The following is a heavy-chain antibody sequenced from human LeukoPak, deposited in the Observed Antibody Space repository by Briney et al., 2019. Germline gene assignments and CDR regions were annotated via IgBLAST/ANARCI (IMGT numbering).Heavy chain of an antibody. V-gene: IGHV1-69*01. D-gene: IGHD3-9*01. CDR3: ARHTLYYDILTGYSASDYYYYGMDV. J-gene: IGHJ6*02. CDR2: IIPIFGTA. Sequence: ASVTVSCKASVGTFSSYAISWVRQAPGQGREWMGGIIPIFGTANYAQKFQGRVTITADESTSTAYMELSSLRSEDTAVYYCARHTLYYDILTGYSASDYYYYGMDVWGQGTTVTVSS. CDR1: VGTFSSYA.